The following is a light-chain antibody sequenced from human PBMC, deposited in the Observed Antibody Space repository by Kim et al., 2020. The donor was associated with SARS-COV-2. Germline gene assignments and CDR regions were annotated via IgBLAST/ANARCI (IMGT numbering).Light chain of an antibody. CDR1: KVGDKY. CDR2: EDG. V-gene: IGLV3-1*01. J-gene: IGLJ2*01. Sequence: SYELTQPPSVSVSPGQTASITCSGDKVGDKYACWYQQKPGQSPVVVIYEDGKRPSGIPERFSGSNSGNTATLTISGTQAMDEADYYCQAWDSDTVVFGGGTQLTVL. CDR3: QAWDSDTVV.